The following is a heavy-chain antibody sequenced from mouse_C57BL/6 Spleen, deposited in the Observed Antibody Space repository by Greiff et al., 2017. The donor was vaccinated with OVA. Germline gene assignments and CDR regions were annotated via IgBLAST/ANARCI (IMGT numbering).Heavy chain of an antibody. CDR2: IYPGDGDT. CDR3: AREIYYGKGAMDY. CDR1: GYAFSSSW. J-gene: IGHJ4*01. Sequence: QVQLQQSGPELVKPGASVKISCKASGYAFSSSWMNWVKQRPGKGLEWIGRIYPGDGDTNYNGKFKGKATLTADKSSSTAYMQLSSLTSEDSAVYFCAREIYYGKGAMDYWGQGTSVTVSS. D-gene: IGHD2-1*01. V-gene: IGHV1-82*01.